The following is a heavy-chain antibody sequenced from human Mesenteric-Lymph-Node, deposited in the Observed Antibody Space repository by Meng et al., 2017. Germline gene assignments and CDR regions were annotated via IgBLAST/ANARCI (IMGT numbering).Heavy chain of an antibody. Sequence: QVQLQQWGAGLVKPSGALSLTCAVYGGSFTGDNWSSIREPPGKGLEWSGSIYYSGSTYYNPSLKSRVTISVDTSKNQFSLKLSSVTAADTAVYYCARGGPPFDYWGQGTLVTVSS. CDR3: ARGGPPFDY. V-gene: IGHV4-34*01. CDR1: GGSFTGDN. CDR2: IYYSGST. J-gene: IGHJ4*02.